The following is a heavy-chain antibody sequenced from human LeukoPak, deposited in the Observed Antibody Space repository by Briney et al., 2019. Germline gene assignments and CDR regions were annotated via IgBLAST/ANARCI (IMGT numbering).Heavy chain of an antibody. J-gene: IGHJ5*02. CDR2: IYYSGST. D-gene: IGHD2-2*01. V-gene: IGHV4-59*01. CDR1: GGSISSYY. CDR3: AREGVQLLNNWFDP. Sequence: SETLSLTCTVSGGSISSYYWSWIRQPPGKGLEWIGYIYYSGSTNYNPSLKSRVTISVDTSKNQFSLKLSSVTAADTAVYYCAREGVQLLNNWFDPWGQGTLVTVSS.